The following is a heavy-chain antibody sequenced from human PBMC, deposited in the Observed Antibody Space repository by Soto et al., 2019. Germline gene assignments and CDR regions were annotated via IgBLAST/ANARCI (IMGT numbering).Heavy chain of an antibody. Sequence: SETLSLTCTVSGGSISSSSYYWGWIRQPPGKGLEWIGSIYYSGSTYYNPSLKSRVTISVDTSKNQFSLKLSSVTAADTAVYYCARTDDSGWLDLWGQGTLVTVS. V-gene: IGHV4-39*01. J-gene: IGHJ5*02. CDR2: IYYSGST. CDR3: ARTDDSGWLDL. CDR1: GGSISSSSYY. D-gene: IGHD2-21*02.